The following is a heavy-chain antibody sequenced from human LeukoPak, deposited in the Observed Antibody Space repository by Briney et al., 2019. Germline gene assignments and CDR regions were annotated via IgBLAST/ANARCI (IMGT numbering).Heavy chain of an antibody. CDR3: ARGGYYYGSGSYYTDY. CDR2: INHSGRT. CDR1: GGSFSGYY. J-gene: IGHJ4*02. Sequence: SETLSLTCAVYGGSFSGYYWSWLRQPPGKGLEWVGEINHSGRTNYNPSLKRRVTISVETSKNQFSLKLSSVTAADTAVYYCARGGYYYGSGSYYTDYWGQGTLVTVSS. D-gene: IGHD3-10*01. V-gene: IGHV4-34*01.